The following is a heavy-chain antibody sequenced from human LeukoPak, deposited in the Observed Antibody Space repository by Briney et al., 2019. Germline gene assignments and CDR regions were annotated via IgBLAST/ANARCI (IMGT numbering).Heavy chain of an antibody. CDR1: GFTVSSYW. J-gene: IGHJ4*02. CDR3: ARVQWELRGVGSYFEY. D-gene: IGHD1-26*01. CDR2: IKQDGSEK. Sequence: HPGGSLRFSCVVSGFTVSSYWMSWVRQAPGKGLEGVANIKQDGSEKYYVDSVKGRFTMSRDNAKNSLYLQMNSLRAEDTAVYYCARVQWELRGVGSYFEYWGQGALVTVSS. V-gene: IGHV3-7*01.